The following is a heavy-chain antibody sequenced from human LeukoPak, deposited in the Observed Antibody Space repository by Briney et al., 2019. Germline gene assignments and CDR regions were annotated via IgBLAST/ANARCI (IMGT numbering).Heavy chain of an antibody. CDR1: GFTFSSYA. Sequence: QAGGSLRLSCAASGFTFSSYAMSWVRQAPGKGLEWVSAISGSGGSTYYADSVKGRFTISRDNSKNTLYLQMNSLRAEDTAVYYCARAGPPVVTFRNWFDPWGQGTLVTVSS. CDR3: ARAGPPVVTFRNWFDP. V-gene: IGHV3-23*01. J-gene: IGHJ5*02. CDR2: ISGSGGST. D-gene: IGHD4-23*01.